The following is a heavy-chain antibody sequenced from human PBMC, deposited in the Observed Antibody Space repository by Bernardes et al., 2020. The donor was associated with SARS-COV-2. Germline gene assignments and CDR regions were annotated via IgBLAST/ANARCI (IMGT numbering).Heavy chain of an antibody. J-gene: IGHJ4*02. D-gene: IGHD3-10*01. Sequence: GGSLRLSCAASGFTFSSYSMNWVRQAPGKGGGWVSSISSSSSYIYYADSVKGRFTISRDNAKNSLYLQMNSLRAEDTAVYYCARDPWFGELSSGYFDYWGQGTLVTVSS. CDR1: GFTFSSYS. V-gene: IGHV3-21*01. CDR3: ARDPWFGELSSGYFDY. CDR2: ISSSSSYI.